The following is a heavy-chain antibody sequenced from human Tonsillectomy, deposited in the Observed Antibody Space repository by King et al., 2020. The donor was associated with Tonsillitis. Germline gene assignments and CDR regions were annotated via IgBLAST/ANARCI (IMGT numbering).Heavy chain of an antibody. CDR1: GGSFSGYY. V-gene: IGHV4-34*01. Sequence: VQLQQWGAGLLKPSETLSLTCAVYGGSFSGYYWSWIRQPPGKGLEWIGEINPSGSTNYNPSLKTRVTISVDTSKNQFSLKLSSVTAADTAVYYWARGLGLPSEFWGQGTLVTVSS. J-gene: IGHJ4*02. D-gene: IGHD1-7*01. CDR3: ARGLGLPSEF. CDR2: INPSGST.